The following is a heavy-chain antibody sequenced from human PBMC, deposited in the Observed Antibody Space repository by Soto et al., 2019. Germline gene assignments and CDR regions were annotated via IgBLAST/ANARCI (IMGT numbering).Heavy chain of an antibody. V-gene: IGHV4-59*01. CDR2: IYYSGST. CDR1: GGSISSYY. D-gene: IGHD3-22*01. Sequence: PSETLSLTCIVSGGSISSYYWSWIRQPPGKGLEWIGYIYYSGSTNYNPSLKSRVTIPVDTSKNQFSLKLSSVTAADTAVYYCARGSYYYDSSGYYNNWFDPWGQGTLVTVSS. CDR3: ARGSYYYDSSGYYNNWFDP. J-gene: IGHJ5*02.